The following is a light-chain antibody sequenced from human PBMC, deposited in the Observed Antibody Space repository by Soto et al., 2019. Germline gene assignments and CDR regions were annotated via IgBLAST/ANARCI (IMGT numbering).Light chain of an antibody. J-gene: IGLJ3*02. CDR1: SPNIGSNT. Sequence: QSVLTQPPSASGTPGQRVTISCSGSSPNIGSNTLNWYQHLPGTAPRVLIYNNNQRPSGVADRFSGSKSGTSASLAISGLQSEDEADYYCAAWDDSLIGLVFGGGTKLTVL. CDR3: AAWDDSLIGLV. CDR2: NNN. V-gene: IGLV1-44*01.